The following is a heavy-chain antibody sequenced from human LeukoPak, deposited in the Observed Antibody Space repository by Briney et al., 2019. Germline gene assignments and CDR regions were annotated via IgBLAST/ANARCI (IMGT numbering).Heavy chain of an antibody. Sequence: GGSLRHSCVASGFIFSSHVMHWVRPAPGKGLEWVAFTRSDGSHQYYTDSVKGRFTISRDNSKNTLYLQMNSLRSEDTAVYYCGKHDSASDYWGQGTLVTVSS. J-gene: IGHJ4*02. V-gene: IGHV3-30*02. CDR1: GFIFSSHV. CDR3: GKHDSASDY. CDR2: TRSDGSHQ. D-gene: IGHD1-26*01.